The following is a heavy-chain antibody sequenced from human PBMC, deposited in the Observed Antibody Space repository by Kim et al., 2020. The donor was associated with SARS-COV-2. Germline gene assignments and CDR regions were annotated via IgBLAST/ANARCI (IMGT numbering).Heavy chain of an antibody. CDR2: IDPSDSYT. J-gene: IGHJ6*02. V-gene: IGHV5-10-1*01. CDR1: GYSFTSYW. D-gene: IGHD2-2*01. CDR3: ARHVCTSCSMTPHYGMDV. Sequence: GESLKISCKGSGYSFTSYWISWVRQMPGKGLEWMGRIDPSDSYTNYSPSFQGHVTISADKSISTAYLQWSSLKASDTAMYYCARHVCTSCSMTPHYGMDVWGQGTTVTVSS.